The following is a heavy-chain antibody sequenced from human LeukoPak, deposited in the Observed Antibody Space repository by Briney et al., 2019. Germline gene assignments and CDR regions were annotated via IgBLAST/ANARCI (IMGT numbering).Heavy chain of an antibody. CDR2: IYYSGST. V-gene: IGHV4-59*06. CDR3: ARAGRQQQFDY. Sequence: SETLSLTCTLSDGSISSYYWTWIRQPPGKGLEWIGYIYYSGSTYYNPSLKSRVTISVDTSKNQFSLKLSSVTAADTAVYYCARAGRQQQFDYWGQGTLVTVSS. CDR1: DGSISSYY. J-gene: IGHJ4*02. D-gene: IGHD6-13*01.